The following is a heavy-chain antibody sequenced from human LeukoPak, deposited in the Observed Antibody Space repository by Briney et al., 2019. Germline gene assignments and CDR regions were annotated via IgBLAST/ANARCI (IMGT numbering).Heavy chain of an antibody. CDR2: TSTSGST. CDR3: ARVRYSDSSVLTRKRSYYFDY. J-gene: IGHJ4*02. Sequence: SETLSLTCTVSGGSISSYYWSWIRQPAGKGLESIGHTSTSGSTNYNPSLKSRVTMSVDTSKNQFSLKLSSVTAADTAVYYCARVRYSDSSVLTRKRSYYFDYWGQGTLVTVSS. CDR1: GGSISSYY. D-gene: IGHD3-22*01. V-gene: IGHV4-4*07.